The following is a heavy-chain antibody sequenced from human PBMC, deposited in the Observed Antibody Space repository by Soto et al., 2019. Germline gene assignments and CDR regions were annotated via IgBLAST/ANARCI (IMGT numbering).Heavy chain of an antibody. Sequence: QVQLQESGPGLVKPSQTLSLTCTVSGVSISSGGYYWSWIRKHPGKGLEWIGYIYYSGSTYYNPYLKLRITISEDTSKIQFSLKLRSVTAADTAVYYCARGGIAAAAPPDYWGQGTLVTVSS. V-gene: IGHV4-31*03. CDR1: GVSISSGGYY. CDR3: ARGGIAAAAPPDY. CDR2: IYYSGST. J-gene: IGHJ4*02. D-gene: IGHD6-13*01.